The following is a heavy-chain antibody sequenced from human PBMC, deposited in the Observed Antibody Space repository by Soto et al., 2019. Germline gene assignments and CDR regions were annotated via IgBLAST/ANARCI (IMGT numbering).Heavy chain of an antibody. CDR3: TRDPRAVAPYNWFDP. CDR1: GFTFGDYA. J-gene: IGHJ5*02. D-gene: IGHD6-19*01. V-gene: IGHV3-49*03. Sequence: GGSLRLSCTASGFTFGDYAMSWFRQAPGKGLEWVGFIRSKAYGGTTEYAASVKGRFTISRDDSKSIAYLQMNSLKTEDTAVYYCTRDPRAVAPYNWFDPWGQGTLVTVS. CDR2: IRSKAYGGTT.